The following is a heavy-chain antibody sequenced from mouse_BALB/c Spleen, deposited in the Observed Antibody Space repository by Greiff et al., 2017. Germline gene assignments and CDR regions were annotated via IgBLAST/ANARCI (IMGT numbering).Heavy chain of an antibody. CDR1: GFHLTSYG. CDR3: ARDDQYGNYWFAY. Sequence: VQGVESGPGLVAPSQSLSITCTVPGFHLTSYGVHGVRQPPGKGLEWLGVLWAGGSTNYNSALMSRLSISKDNSKSQVFLKMNSLQTDDTAMYYCARDDQYGNYWFAYWGQGTLVTVSA. CDR2: LWAGGST. J-gene: IGHJ3*01. D-gene: IGHD2-10*02. V-gene: IGHV2-9*02.